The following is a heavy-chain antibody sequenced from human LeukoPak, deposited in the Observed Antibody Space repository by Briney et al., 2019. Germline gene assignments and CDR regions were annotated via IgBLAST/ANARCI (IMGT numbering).Heavy chain of an antibody. V-gene: IGHV3-30*02. J-gene: IGHJ4*02. Sequence: PGGSLCLSCAASGFSFNTNGFHWFRRVPARGREGGAFIRSDGSIKYYGDSVKGRFTISRDNSKNTLYLQMNSLRAEDTAVYYCAKDSYDGSNWYTDFRGQGALVTVSS. CDR1: GFSFNTNG. CDR3: AKDSYDGSNWYTDF. CDR2: IRSDGSIK. D-gene: IGHD6-13*01.